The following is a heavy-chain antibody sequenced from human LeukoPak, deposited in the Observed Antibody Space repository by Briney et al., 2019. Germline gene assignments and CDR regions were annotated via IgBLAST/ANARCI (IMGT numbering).Heavy chain of an antibody. CDR2: ISWNSGSI. J-gene: IGHJ3*02. V-gene: IGHV3-9*01. D-gene: IGHD3-22*01. CDR1: GFTFDDYA. Sequence: PGRSLRLSCAASGFTFDDYAMHWVRQAPGKGLEWVSGISWNSGSIGYADSVKGRFTISRDNAKNSLYLQMNSLRAEDTALYYCAKAHYYDSRGRTGDAFDIWGQGTMVTVSS. CDR3: AKAHYYDSRGRTGDAFDI.